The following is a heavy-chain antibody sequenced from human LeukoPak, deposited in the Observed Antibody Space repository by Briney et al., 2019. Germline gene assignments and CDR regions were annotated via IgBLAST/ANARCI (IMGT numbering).Heavy chain of an antibody. V-gene: IGHV1-69*05. J-gene: IGHJ6*03. Sequence: ASVKVSCKASGGTFSSYAISWVRQAPGQGLEWMGRIIPIFGTANYAQKFRGRVTITTDESTSTAYMELSSLRSEDTAVYYCARDLSRQWFGPKVYYYYMDVWGKGTTVTVS. CDR3: ARDLSRQWFGPKVYYYYMDV. D-gene: IGHD3-10*01. CDR1: GGTFSSYA. CDR2: IIPIFGTA.